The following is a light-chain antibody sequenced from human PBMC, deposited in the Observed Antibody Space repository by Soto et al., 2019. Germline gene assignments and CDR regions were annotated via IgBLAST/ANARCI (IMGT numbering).Light chain of an antibody. V-gene: IGKV3-15*01. J-gene: IGKJ5*01. Sequence: EIVMTQSPATLSVSPGERAILSCRASQSVSSKLAWYQQKPGQAPRLLIYGASTRATGIPARLSGSGSGTEFTLTISSLQSEDFAVYYCQQYNNWFSITFGQGTRLEIK. CDR1: QSVSSK. CDR3: QQYNNWFSIT. CDR2: GAS.